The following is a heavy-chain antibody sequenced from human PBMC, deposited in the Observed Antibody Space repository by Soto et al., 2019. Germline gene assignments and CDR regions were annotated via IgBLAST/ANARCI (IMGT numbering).Heavy chain of an antibody. D-gene: IGHD3-22*01. Sequence: SETLSLTCTVSXGSITNDYYSWIRQPPGKGLEWIGYIFHTGTTSYNPSLKSRVTLSVDTSQSQFSLKLNSVTAADTAVYYCTTEAYDHSGSLASDISGPGTLGIVSS. CDR3: TTEAYDHSGSLASDI. V-gene: IGHV4-59*08. CDR1: XGSITNDY. CDR2: IFHTGTT. J-gene: IGHJ3*02.